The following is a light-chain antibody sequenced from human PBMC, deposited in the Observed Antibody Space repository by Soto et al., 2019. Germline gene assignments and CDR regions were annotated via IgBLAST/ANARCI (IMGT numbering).Light chain of an antibody. Sequence: EIVMTHSPATLSVSPWERATLSFSASQSVSSSYLVWYQPKPGPAPRLLIYGASSRATGIPDRFSGSGSGTDFTLTISRLEPEDFAVYYCQQYGSSPETFGQGTKVDIK. CDR1: QSVSSSY. V-gene: IGKV3-20*01. CDR2: GAS. J-gene: IGKJ1*01. CDR3: QQYGSSPET.